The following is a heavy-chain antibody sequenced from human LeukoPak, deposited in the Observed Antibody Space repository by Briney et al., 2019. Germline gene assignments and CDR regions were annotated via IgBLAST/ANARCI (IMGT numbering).Heavy chain of an antibody. J-gene: IGHJ4*02. V-gene: IGHV1-8*03. CDR2: MNPNNGNT. CDR1: GYTFTSYD. CDR3: VLTIFGVARDY. Sequence: GASVKVSCKASGYTFTSYDINWVRQATGQGLEWMGWMNPNNGNTGYAQKFQGRVTITRNTSISTAYMELSSLRSEDTAVYYCVLTIFGVARDYWGQGTLVTVSS. D-gene: IGHD3-3*01.